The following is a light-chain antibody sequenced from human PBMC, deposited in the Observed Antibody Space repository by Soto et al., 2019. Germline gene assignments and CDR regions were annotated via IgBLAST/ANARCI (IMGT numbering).Light chain of an antibody. V-gene: IGKV3D-20*02. CDR3: QQLNSFPIT. CDR1: QSVSSNH. Sequence: ESVLTQSPGTLSLSPGERATLSCRASQSVSSNHLAWYQQKPGQAPRLLIYDASKRASGFPARFSGSGSGTDFTLTISSLEPEDFATYYCQQLNSFPITFGQGTRLEIK. J-gene: IGKJ5*01. CDR2: DAS.